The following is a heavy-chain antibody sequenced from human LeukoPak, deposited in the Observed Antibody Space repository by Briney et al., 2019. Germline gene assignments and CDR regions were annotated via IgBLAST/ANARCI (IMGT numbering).Heavy chain of an antibody. CDR1: GGSFSGYY. J-gene: IGHJ4*02. CDR3: ARKRRSSWYPPFDY. CDR2: INHSGST. Sequence: PSETLSLTCAVYGGSFSGYYWSWICQPPGKGLEWIGEINHSGSTNYNPSLKSRVTISVDTSKNQFSLKLSSVTAADTAVYYCARKRRSSWYPPFDYWGQGTLVTVSS. V-gene: IGHV4-34*01. D-gene: IGHD6-13*01.